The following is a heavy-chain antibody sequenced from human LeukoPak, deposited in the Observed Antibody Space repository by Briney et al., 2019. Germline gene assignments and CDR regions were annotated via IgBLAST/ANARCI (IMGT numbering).Heavy chain of an antibody. J-gene: IGHJ4*02. CDR2: ISGSGGST. Sequence: PGGSLRLSCAASGFTFSSYAMSWVRQAPGKGLEWVSAISGSGGSTYYADSVKGRFTISRDNSKNTLYLQMNSLRAEDTAVYYCLYYDFWSGYSGFDYWGQGTLVTVSS. D-gene: IGHD3-3*01. V-gene: IGHV3-23*01. CDR1: GFTFSSYA. CDR3: LYYDFWSGYSGFDY.